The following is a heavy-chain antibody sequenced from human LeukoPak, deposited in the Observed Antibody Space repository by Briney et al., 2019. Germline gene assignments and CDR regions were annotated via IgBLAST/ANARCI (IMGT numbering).Heavy chain of an antibody. CDR3: AKTHSSSSRLFDY. CDR1: GFTFSSYA. J-gene: IGHJ4*02. V-gene: IGHV3-23*01. Sequence: GGSLRLSCAASGFTFSSYAMSWVRQAPGKGLEWVSTLIGSAGGTYYADSVKGRFTISRDNSKNTLYLQMDSLRAEDTAVFYCAKTHSSSSRLFDYWCQGTLVTVSS. CDR2: LIGSAGGT. D-gene: IGHD6-6*01.